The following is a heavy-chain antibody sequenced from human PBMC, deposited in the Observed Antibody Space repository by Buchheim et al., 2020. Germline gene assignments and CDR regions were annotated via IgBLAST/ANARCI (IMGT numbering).Heavy chain of an antibody. Sequence: QVQLVESGGGVVQPGRSLRLSCAASGFTFSSYGMHWVRQAPGKGLEWVAVISYDGSNKYYADSVKGRFTISRDNSKNTLYLQMNSLRAEDTAVYYCAKQGGIRGYYFDYWGQRTL. CDR1: GFTFSSYG. CDR2: ISYDGSNK. CDR3: AKQGGIRGYYFDY. D-gene: IGHD1-26*01. V-gene: IGHV3-30*18. J-gene: IGHJ4*02.